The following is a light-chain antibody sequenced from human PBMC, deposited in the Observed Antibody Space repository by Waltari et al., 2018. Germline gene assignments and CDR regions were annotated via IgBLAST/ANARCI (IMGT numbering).Light chain of an antibody. J-gene: IGKJ2*01. V-gene: IGKV1-9*01. CDR3: QHYYSIPPHT. CDR2: AAS. CDR1: QGISSY. Sequence: DIQLTQSPSFLSASVGDRVTIPCRASQGISSYLAWYQQKPGKAPKLLIYAASTLQSGVPSRFSGSGSGTEFTLTISSLQPEDVAVYYCQHYYSIPPHTFGQGTKLEIK.